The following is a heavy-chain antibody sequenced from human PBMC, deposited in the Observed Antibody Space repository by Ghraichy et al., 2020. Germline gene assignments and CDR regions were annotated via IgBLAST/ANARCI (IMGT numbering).Heavy chain of an antibody. CDR1: GGSISSSSYY. D-gene: IGHD3-10*01. J-gene: IGHJ2*01. CDR3: ARHDMVRGVTFIIYWYFDL. Sequence: SETLSLTCTVSGGSISSSSYYWGWIRQPPGKGLEWIGSIYYSGSTYYNPSLKSRVTISVDTSKNQFSLKLSSVTAADTAVYYCARHDMVRGVTFIIYWYFDLWGRGTLVTVSS. V-gene: IGHV4-39*01. CDR2: IYYSGST.